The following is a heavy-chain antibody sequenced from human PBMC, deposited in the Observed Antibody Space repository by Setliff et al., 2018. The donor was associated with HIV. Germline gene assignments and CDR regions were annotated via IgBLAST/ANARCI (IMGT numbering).Heavy chain of an antibody. Sequence: GGSLRLSCAASRFTFSDYYMSWIRQAPGKGLEWVSYISSRGTTIYYAGSVKGRFTISRDNAKNSLYLQMNSLRAEDTAVYYCARVVGYSGYDFGYMDVWGQGTMVTVSS. CDR3: ARVVGYSGYDFGYMDV. D-gene: IGHD5-12*01. J-gene: IGHJ6*03. V-gene: IGHV3-11*04. CDR2: ISSRGTTI. CDR1: RFTFSDYY.